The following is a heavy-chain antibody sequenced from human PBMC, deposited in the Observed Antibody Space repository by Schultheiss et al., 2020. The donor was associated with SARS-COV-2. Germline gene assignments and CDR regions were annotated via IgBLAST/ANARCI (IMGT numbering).Heavy chain of an antibody. J-gene: IGHJ5*02. CDR3: ARGASERYCSSTSCCRGCAVGFDP. D-gene: IGHD2-2*01. Sequence: GGSLRLSCAASGFTFSSYSMNWVRQAPGKGLEWVSSISSSSSYIYYADSVKGRFTISRDNAKNSLYLQMNSLRAEDTAVYYCARGASERYCSSTSCCRGCAVGFDPWGQGTLVTVSS. V-gene: IGHV3-21*01. CDR1: GFTFSSYS. CDR2: ISSSSSYI.